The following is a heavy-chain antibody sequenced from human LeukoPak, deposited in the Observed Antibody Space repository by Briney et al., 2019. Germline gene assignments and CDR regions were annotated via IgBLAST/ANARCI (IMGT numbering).Heavy chain of an antibody. D-gene: IGHD2-8*01. CDR3: ARVVSRIVLMVYAPGGQIDY. Sequence: PGGSLRLSCAASGFTFSSYWMHWVRQAPGKGLVWVSRINSDGSSTSYADSVKGRFTISRDNAKNSLYLQMNSLRAEDTAVYYCARVVSRIVLMVYAPGGQIDYWGQGTLVTVSS. CDR2: INSDGSST. CDR1: GFTFSSYW. V-gene: IGHV3-74*01. J-gene: IGHJ4*02.